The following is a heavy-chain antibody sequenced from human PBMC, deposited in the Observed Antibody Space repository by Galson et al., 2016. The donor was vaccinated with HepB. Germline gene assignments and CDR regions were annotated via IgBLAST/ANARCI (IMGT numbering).Heavy chain of an antibody. D-gene: IGHD6-19*01. J-gene: IGHJ4*02. CDR2: ISYDGSNQ. CDR3: ARDRRGSGWYIDY. CDR1: EFPFSTYG. Sequence: SLRLSCAASEFPFSTYGMHWVRQAPGKGLEWVSAISYDGSNQHYADSVKGRFTISRDNSKNTLYLQMHSLRAEDTAAYYCARDRRGSGWYIDYWGQGTLVTVSS. V-gene: IGHV3-30*03.